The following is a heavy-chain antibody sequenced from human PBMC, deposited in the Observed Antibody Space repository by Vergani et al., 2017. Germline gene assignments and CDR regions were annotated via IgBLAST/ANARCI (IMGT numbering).Heavy chain of an antibody. CDR1: GDSVISTDYH. V-gene: IGHV4-39*01. CDR2: MDYSGST. D-gene: IGHD2-15*01. Sequence: QVQLQESGPGLVKPSETLSLTCTVSGDSVISTDYHWGWIRQPPGKGLGWIGSMDYSGSTSYNPSRESLISISFETPKNQFSLRLTSVTAADTAVYYCASKRGACRAAYCHSYDFWGPGTLVGVSS. J-gene: IGHJ4*02. CDR3: ASKRGACRAAYCHSYDF.